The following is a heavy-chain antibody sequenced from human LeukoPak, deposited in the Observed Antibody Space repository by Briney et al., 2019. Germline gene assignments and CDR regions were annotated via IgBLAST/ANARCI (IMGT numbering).Heavy chain of an antibody. J-gene: IGHJ6*03. D-gene: IGHD3-10*01. V-gene: IGHV3-23*01. CDR3: AKEAPGDTDTRYYYYYMDV. Sequence: PGGSLRLSCAASGFTFNTYNMNWVRQAPGKGLEWVSAISGSGGSTYYADSVKGRFTISRDNSKNTLYLQMNSLRAEDTAVYYCAKEAPGDTDTRYYYYYMDVWGKGTTVTVSS. CDR1: GFTFNTYN. CDR2: ISGSGGST.